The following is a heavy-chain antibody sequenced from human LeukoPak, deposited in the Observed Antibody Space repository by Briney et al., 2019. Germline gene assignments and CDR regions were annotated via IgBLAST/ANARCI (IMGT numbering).Heavy chain of an antibody. CDR1: GGSISNYY. CDR2: INDRGSA. CDR3: ARVFGYSGYDSYYYYMDV. Sequence: SETLSLTCTVSGGSISNYYWSWIRQSPGKGLEWIGYINDRGSATYNPSLKSRVTISVDRPKNQFSLKLNSVTAADTAVYQCARVFGYSGYDSYYYYMDVWGKGTTVTVSS. V-gene: IGHV4-59*01. D-gene: IGHD5-12*01. J-gene: IGHJ6*03.